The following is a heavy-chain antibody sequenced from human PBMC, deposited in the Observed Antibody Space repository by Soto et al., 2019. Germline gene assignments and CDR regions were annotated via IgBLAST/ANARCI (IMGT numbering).Heavy chain of an antibody. J-gene: IGHJ4*02. CDR1: GFTISSNA. Sequence: SLRLSCAASGFTISSNAMYWVRQAPGKGLEWVSGISDRGDTTHYADSVKGRFTISRDTSKNTLYLQLNALRADDTAVYYCAKDKPGTTSFDYWGQGTLVTVSS. CDR2: ISDRGDTT. CDR3: AKDKPGTTSFDY. D-gene: IGHD1-1*01. V-gene: IGHV3-23*01.